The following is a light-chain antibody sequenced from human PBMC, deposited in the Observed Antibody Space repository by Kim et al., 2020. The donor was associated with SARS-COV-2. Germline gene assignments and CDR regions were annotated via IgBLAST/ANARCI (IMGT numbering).Light chain of an antibody. CDR2: SNN. Sequence: GQRVTIPCSESSTNMGSNTVNWYHQLPGTAPKFLIYSNNQRPSGGPGRFSGSKSGTSASLAISGLQSEDEADYYCATWDGSLNGWVFGGGTQLTVL. CDR1: STNMGSNT. CDR3: ATWDGSLNGWV. J-gene: IGLJ3*02. V-gene: IGLV1-44*01.